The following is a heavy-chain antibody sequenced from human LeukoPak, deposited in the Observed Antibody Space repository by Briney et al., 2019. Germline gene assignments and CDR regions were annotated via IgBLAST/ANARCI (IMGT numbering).Heavy chain of an antibody. CDR2: MNPNSGNT. J-gene: IGHJ6*02. V-gene: IGHV1-8*01. CDR1: GYTFTSYD. CDR3: ASSRARYPGVMIYYYYGMDA. D-gene: IGHD3-16*01. Sequence: ASVKVSCKASGYTFTSYDINWVRQATGQGLEWMGWMNPNSGNTGYAQKFQGRVTMTRNTSISTAYMELSSLRSEDTAVYYCASSRARYPGVMIYYYYGMDAWGQGTTVTVSS.